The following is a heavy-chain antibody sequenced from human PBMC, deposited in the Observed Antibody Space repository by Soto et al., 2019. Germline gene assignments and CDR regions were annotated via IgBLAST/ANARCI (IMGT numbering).Heavy chain of an antibody. Sequence: ASVKVSCKASGGTFSSYGISWVRQAPGQGLEWMGGIIPIFGTADYAQKFQGRLTITADESTTTAYMEMSSLRSEDTAVYYCARDGRYCGSSSCYVGLYNWFDPWGQGSLVTVSS. CDR1: GGTFSSYG. V-gene: IGHV1-69*13. CDR3: ARDGRYCGSSSCYVGLYNWFDP. D-gene: IGHD2-2*01. J-gene: IGHJ5*02. CDR2: IIPIFGTA.